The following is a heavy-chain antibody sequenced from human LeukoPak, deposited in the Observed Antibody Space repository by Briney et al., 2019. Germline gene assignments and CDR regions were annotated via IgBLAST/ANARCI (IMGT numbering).Heavy chain of an antibody. CDR2: IYYSGST. J-gene: IGHJ4*02. CDR3: ARELRYCSSTSCCYFDY. V-gene: IGHV4-59*12. D-gene: IGHD2-2*01. Sequence: SETLSLTCTVPGGSISSYYWSWIRQPPGKGLEWIGYIYYSGSTNYNPSLKSRVTMSVDTSKNQFSLKLSSVTAADTAVYYCARELRYCSSTSCCYFDYWGQGTLVTVSS. CDR1: GGSISSYY.